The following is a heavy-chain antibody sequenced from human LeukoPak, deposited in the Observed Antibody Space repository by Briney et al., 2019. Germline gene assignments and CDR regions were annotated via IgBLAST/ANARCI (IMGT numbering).Heavy chain of an antibody. D-gene: IGHD3-9*01. V-gene: IGHV4-39*01. CDR1: GGSISSSSYY. CDR3: ARHNDILTGHDY. CDR2: IYYTGST. J-gene: IGHJ4*02. Sequence: PSETLSLTCTVSGGSISSSSYYWGWIRQPPGKGLEWIGCIYYTGSTYYNPSLKSRVTISVDTSKNQFSLKLSSVTAADTAVYYCARHNDILTGHDYWGQGTLVTVSS.